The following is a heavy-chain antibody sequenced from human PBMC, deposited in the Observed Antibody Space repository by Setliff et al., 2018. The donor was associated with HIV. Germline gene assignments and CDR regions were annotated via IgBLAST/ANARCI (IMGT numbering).Heavy chain of an antibody. D-gene: IGHD2-2*01. CDR3: ARGHCSGTNCYGVDYYGMDV. J-gene: IGHJ6*02. CDR2: MNPNSGNT. Sequence: GASVKVSCKASGYTFTSYDINWVRQATGQGLEWMGWMNPNSGNTGYAQKFQGRVTMTRNTSISTAYMELSSLRSEDTAVYYCARGHCSGTNCYGVDYYGMDVWGQGTTVTVSS. V-gene: IGHV1-8*02. CDR1: GYTFTSYD.